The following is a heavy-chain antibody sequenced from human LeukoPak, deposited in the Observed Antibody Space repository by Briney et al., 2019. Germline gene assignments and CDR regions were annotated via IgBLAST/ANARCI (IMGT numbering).Heavy chain of an antibody. CDR2: IKEDGSEE. CDR1: GFTFSSDN. Sequence: GGSLRLSCAASGFTFSSDNINWVRQAPGKVLEWVTNIKEDGSEEYYVDSGKGRFIISRDNAKKSLFLQMNSLRAEDTAVYYCAASAAGLDYWGQGTLVTVSS. J-gene: IGHJ4*02. CDR3: AASAAGLDY. V-gene: IGHV3-7*01. D-gene: IGHD6-13*01.